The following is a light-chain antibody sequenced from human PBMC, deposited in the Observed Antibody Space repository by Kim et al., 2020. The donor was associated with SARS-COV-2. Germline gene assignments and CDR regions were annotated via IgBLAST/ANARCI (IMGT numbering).Light chain of an antibody. CDR1: GGSSVGKY. Sequence: KTVKLACTRCGGSSVGKYLHWYQRRTGGASTALIYGDDKRPPAVLDGFSAGIDTSNTAAFLIISGLKTEDEADYYCQSYDNDNHGVFGGGTQLTVL. CDR2: GDD. CDR3: QSYDNDNHGV. J-gene: IGLJ3*02. V-gene: IGLV6-57*03.